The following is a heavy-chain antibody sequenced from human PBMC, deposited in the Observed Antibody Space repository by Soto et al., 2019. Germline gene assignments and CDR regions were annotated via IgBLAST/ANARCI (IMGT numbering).Heavy chain of an antibody. CDR2: IYHSGST. D-gene: IGHD4-17*01. Sequence: SETLSLTCTVSGGSISSYYWSWIRQPPGKGLEWIGYIYHSGSTYYNPSLKSRDTISVDRSKSQFSLKLSSVTAADTAVYYCARASTTVTTLDYWGQGTLVTVSS. CDR3: ARASTTVTTLDY. V-gene: IGHV4-59*12. CDR1: GGSISSYY. J-gene: IGHJ4*02.